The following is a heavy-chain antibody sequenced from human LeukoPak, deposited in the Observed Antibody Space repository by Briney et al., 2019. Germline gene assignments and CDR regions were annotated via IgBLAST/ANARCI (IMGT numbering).Heavy chain of an antibody. CDR2: INRDGSST. V-gene: IGHV3-74*01. Sequence: PGGSLRLSCAASGFTFSSYWMRWVRQGPGKGLVWVSRINRDGSSTTYADSVKGRFTISRDNAKNTLYLQMNSLRAEDTAVYYCARDQSSVFDYWGQGTLVTVSS. J-gene: IGHJ4*02. CDR1: GFTFSSYW. CDR3: ARDQSSVFDY. D-gene: IGHD3-22*01.